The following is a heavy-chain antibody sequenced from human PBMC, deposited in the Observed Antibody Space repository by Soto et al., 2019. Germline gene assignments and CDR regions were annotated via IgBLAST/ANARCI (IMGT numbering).Heavy chain of an antibody. J-gene: IGHJ4*02. CDR3: ARGQAHSSSIRRPFYFDY. D-gene: IGHD6-6*01. V-gene: IGHV4-59*01. CDR2: IYYSGST. Sequence: SETLSLTCTVSGGSISSYYWSWIRQPPGKGLEWIGYIYYSGSTNYNPSLKSRVTISVDTSKNQFSLKLSPVTAADTAVYYCARGQAHSSSIRRPFYFDYWGQGTLVTVSS. CDR1: GGSISSYY.